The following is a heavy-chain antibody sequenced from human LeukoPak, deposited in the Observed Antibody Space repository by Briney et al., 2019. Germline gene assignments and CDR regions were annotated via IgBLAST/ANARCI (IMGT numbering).Heavy chain of an antibody. J-gene: IGHJ3*02. D-gene: IGHD6-19*01. CDR2: ISSSGSTI. V-gene: IGHV3-11*01. CDR1: GFTFSDYY. Sequence: PGGSLRLSCAASGFTFSDYYMSWIRQAPGKGLEWVSYISSSGSTIYYADSVKGRFTISRDNAKNSLYLQMNSLRAKDTAVYYCARAGAYSIGSPDAFDIWGQGTMVTVSS. CDR3: ARAGAYSIGSPDAFDI.